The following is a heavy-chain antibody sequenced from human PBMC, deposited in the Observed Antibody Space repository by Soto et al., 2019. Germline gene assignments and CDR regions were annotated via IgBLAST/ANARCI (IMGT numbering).Heavy chain of an antibody. J-gene: IGHJ4*02. CDR1: GGSISSGGYY. CDR2: IYYSGST. V-gene: IGHV4-31*03. Sequence: QVQLQESGPGLVKPSQTLSLTCTVSGGSISSGGYYWSWIRQHPGKGLEWIGYIYYSGSTYYNPSLKSRVTISVDTSKNQFSLKLSSVTAADTAVYYCVRDTGYCSGGSCYYFDYWGQGTLVTVSS. CDR3: VRDTGYCSGGSCYYFDY. D-gene: IGHD2-15*01.